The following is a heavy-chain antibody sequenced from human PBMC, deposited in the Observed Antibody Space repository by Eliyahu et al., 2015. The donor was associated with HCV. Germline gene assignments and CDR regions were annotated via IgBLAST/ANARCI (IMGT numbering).Heavy chain of an antibody. CDR2: VWHDGSST. J-gene: IGHJ4*02. Sequence: VQLEESGXGVIQPGGSLRXACTAXGFHXXXYGLPWVRQAPGKGLEWVAVVWHDGSSTFYAESVKGRFTISRDNSKNTLYLQMSSLRAEDSAVYYCARDSTIAVVPGALDFWGRGTLVTVSS. D-gene: IGHD2-2*01. CDR3: ARDSTIAVVPGALDF. V-gene: IGHV3-33*01. CDR1: GFHXXXYG.